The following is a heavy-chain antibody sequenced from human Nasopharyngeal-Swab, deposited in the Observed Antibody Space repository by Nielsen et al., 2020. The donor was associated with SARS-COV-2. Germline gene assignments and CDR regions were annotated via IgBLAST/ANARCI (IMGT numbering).Heavy chain of an antibody. Sequence: RGSLRLSCAASGFTFSSYWMHWVRQAPGKGLVWVSRINSDGSSTNYADSVKGRFTIPRDNAKNTLYLQMNSLGAEDTALYYCARDLSWNDVPLDYWGQGTLVTVSS. CDR1: GFTFSSYW. V-gene: IGHV3-74*01. CDR3: ARDLSWNDVPLDY. CDR2: INSDGSST. J-gene: IGHJ4*02. D-gene: IGHD1-1*01.